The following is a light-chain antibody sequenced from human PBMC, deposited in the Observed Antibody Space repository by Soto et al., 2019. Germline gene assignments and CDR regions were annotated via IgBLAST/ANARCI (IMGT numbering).Light chain of an antibody. V-gene: IGKV3-20*01. CDR1: QSVTSSY. CDR2: GAS. Sequence: EIVLTQSPGALCFCPWERATLSCRANQSVTSSYLTWYQQKPGQAPRLLIYGASTRAAGIPDRFSGSGSGTDFTLTISSLEPEDFAVYYCQQYGKLPITFGQGTRLEIK. J-gene: IGKJ5*01. CDR3: QQYGKLPIT.